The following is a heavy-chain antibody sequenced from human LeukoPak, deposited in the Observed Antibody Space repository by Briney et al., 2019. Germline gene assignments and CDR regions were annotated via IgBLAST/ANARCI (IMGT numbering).Heavy chain of an antibody. D-gene: IGHD6-13*01. CDR2: IIPIFGTT. J-gene: IGHJ6*03. V-gene: IGHV1-69*06. Sequence: GASVKVSCKASGGTFSSYAISWVRQAPGQGLEWMGGIIPIFGTTNYAQKFQDRVTITADKSTSTAYMELSSLRSEDTAVYYCAXXXXLTGYSSSWYSGYYYYMDVWGKGTTVTVSS. CDR1: GGTFSSYA. CDR3: AXXXXLTGYSSSWYSGYYYYMDV.